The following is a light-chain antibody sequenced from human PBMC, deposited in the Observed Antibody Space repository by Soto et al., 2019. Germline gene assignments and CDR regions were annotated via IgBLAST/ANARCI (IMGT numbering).Light chain of an antibody. Sequence: EIVLTQSPGTLSLSPGERATLSCRASQSVSSSYLAWYQQKPGQAPRLLIYGASSRATGIPDRFSGSGSGTDFTLTISGLEPEDFAVFYCQQYGTSPITFGQGTRLEIK. J-gene: IGKJ5*01. CDR2: GAS. CDR3: QQYGTSPIT. V-gene: IGKV3-20*01. CDR1: QSVSSSY.